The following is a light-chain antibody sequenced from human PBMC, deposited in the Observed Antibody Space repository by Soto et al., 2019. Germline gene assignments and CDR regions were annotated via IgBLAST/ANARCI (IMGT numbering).Light chain of an antibody. CDR3: QQYGSSPPLT. CDR2: GAS. J-gene: IGKJ5*01. CDR1: QSVGSSY. V-gene: IGKV3-20*01. Sequence: EIVLTQSPGTLSLSPGERATLSCRASQSVGSSYLAWYQQKPGQAPRLLIYGASSRATGIPDRFSGSGSGTDFILTISRLEPEDFAVYYCQQYGSSPPLTFGQGTRLEIK.